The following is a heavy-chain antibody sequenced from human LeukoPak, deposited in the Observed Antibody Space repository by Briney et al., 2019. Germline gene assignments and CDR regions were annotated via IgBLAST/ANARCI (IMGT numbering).Heavy chain of an antibody. V-gene: IGHV3-30*03. J-gene: IGHJ3*02. CDR2: ISYDGSNK. CDR3: ARDRLTYGDHDAFDI. CDR1: GFTFSSYG. Sequence: GGSLRLSCAASGFTFSSYGMHWVRQAPGKGLEWVAVISYDGSNKYYADSVKGRFTISRDNSKTTLYLQMNSLRAEDAAVYYCARDRLTYGDHDAFDIWGQGTMVTVSS. D-gene: IGHD4-17*01.